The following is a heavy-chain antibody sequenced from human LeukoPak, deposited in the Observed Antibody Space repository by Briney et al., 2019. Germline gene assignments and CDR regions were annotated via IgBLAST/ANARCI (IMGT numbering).Heavy chain of an antibody. CDR1: GFTFSSYA. CDR2: ISGSGGST. CDR3: YIPYYGTSAYKGY. Sequence: GGSLRLSCAASGFTFSSYAMTWVRQAPGKGLEWVSAISGSGGSTYYADSVKGRFTISRDNSKNTLYLQMNSLRAEDTAVYYCYIPYYGTSAYKGYWGEGTLVTVSS. D-gene: IGHD3-22*01. J-gene: IGHJ4*02. V-gene: IGHV3-23*01.